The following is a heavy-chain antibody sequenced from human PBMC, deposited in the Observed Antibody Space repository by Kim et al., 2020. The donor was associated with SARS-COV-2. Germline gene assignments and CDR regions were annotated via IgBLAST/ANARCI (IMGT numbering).Heavy chain of an antibody. V-gene: IGHV3-23*01. CDR1: GFTFSSYA. J-gene: IGHJ4*02. CDR2: IGANGGAT. D-gene: IGHD3-16*01. Sequence: GGSLRLSCAASGFTFSSYAISWVRQAPGKGLEWVSSIGANGGATFYTDSVRGRFTISRDNSKNTLSLHMNSLRVEDTALYYCAKQGGTFSAFDYWGQGILVTVSS. CDR3: AKQGGTFSAFDY.